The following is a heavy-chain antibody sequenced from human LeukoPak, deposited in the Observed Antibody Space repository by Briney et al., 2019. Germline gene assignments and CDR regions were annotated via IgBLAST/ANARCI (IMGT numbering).Heavy chain of an antibody. J-gene: IGHJ4*02. CDR2: IWYDGSHK. D-gene: IGHD3-10*01. CDR1: GFTFSSYG. V-gene: IGHV3-33*01. Sequence: GGSLRLSCAASGFTFSSYGMHWVRQAPGKGLEWVAVIWYDGSHKYYADSVKGRFTISRDNSKNTLHLQMNSLRAEDTAVCYCARDLLLWFGELSGDSDYWGQGTLVAVSS. CDR3: ARDLLLWFGELSGDSDY.